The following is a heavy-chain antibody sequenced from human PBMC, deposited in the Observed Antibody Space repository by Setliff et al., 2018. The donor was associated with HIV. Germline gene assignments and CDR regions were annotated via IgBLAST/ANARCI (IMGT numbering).Heavy chain of an antibody. CDR3: AKDRGHSFWSGYSDY. J-gene: IGHJ4*02. D-gene: IGHD3-3*01. Sequence: GGSLRLSCVASGFTFSRYAMSWVRQAPGKGLEWVSAIGGSGGSTYYADSMKGRFTVSRENPKNTLYLEMDSLRAEDTAVYYCAKDRGHSFWSGYSDYWGQGTLVTVSS. CDR2: IGGSGGST. CDR1: GFTFSRYA. V-gene: IGHV3-23*01.